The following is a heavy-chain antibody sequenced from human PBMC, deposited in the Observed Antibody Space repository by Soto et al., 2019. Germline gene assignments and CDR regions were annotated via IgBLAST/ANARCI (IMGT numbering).Heavy chain of an antibody. CDR2: ISSNGGST. Sequence: GGSLRLSCAASGFTFSSYAMHWVRQAPGKGLEYVSAISSNGGSTYYADSVKGRFTISRDNSKNTLYLQMGSLRAEDMAVYYCARANYYDSPLDYWGQGTLVTVSS. D-gene: IGHD3-22*01. J-gene: IGHJ4*02. V-gene: IGHV3-64*02. CDR3: ARANYYDSPLDY. CDR1: GFTFSSYA.